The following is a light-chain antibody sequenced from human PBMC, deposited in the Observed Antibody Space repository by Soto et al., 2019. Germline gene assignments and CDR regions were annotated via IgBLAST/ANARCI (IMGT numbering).Light chain of an antibody. Sequence: QYALAQPPSASGSTGQSVTISCTGSSSDVGGYNYVSWYQQYPGKAPKLMIYEVSKRPSGVPDRFSGSKSGNTASLTVSGLQAEDEADYYCCSYAGINDYVFGTGTKV. CDR2: EVS. CDR3: CSYAGINDYV. J-gene: IGLJ1*01. CDR1: SSDVGGYNY. V-gene: IGLV2-8*01.